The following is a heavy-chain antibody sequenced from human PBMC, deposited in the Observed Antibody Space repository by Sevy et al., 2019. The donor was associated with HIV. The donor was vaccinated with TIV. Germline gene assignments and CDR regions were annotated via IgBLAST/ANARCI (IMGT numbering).Heavy chain of an antibody. D-gene: IGHD3-10*01. CDR1: GGSISSYY. Sequence: SETLSLTCTVSGGSISSYYWSWIRQPPGKGLGWIGYIYYSGSTNYNPSLKSRVTISVDTSKNQFSLKLSSVTAADTAVYYCARGYYGSGSYPDYWGQGTLVTVSS. V-gene: IGHV4-59*01. J-gene: IGHJ4*02. CDR3: ARGYYGSGSYPDY. CDR2: IYYSGST.